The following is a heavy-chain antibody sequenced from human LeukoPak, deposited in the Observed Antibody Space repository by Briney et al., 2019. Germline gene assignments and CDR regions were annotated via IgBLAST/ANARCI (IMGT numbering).Heavy chain of an antibody. J-gene: IGHJ4*02. V-gene: IGHV4-34*01. Sequence: SETLSLTCAVYGGSFSGYYWSWIRQPPGKGLEWIEEINHSGSTNYNPSLKSRVTISVDTSKNQFSLKLSSVTAADTAVYYCARHDMVRGGYDYWGQGTLVTVSS. CDR2: INHSGST. CDR3: ARHDMVRGGYDY. CDR1: GGSFSGYY. D-gene: IGHD3-10*01.